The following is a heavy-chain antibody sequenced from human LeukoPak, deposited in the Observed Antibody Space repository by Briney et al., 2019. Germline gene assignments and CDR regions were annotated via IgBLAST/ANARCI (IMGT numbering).Heavy chain of an antibody. CDR2: ISYDGSNK. CDR3: VRDQEDTAMVIGGNYFDY. D-gene: IGHD5-18*01. Sequence: PGGSLRLSCAASGFTFSSYAMHWVRQAPGKGLEWVAVISYDGSNKYYADSVKGRFTISRDNSKNTLYLQMNSLRAEDTTVYYCVRDQEDTAMVIGGNYFDYWGQGTLVTVSS. V-gene: IGHV3-30*04. J-gene: IGHJ4*02. CDR1: GFTFSSYA.